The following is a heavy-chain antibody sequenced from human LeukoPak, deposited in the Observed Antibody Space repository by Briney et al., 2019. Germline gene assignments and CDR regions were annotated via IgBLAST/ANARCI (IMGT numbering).Heavy chain of an antibody. D-gene: IGHD3-22*01. CDR2: ISYDGSNK. CDR1: GFTFKTYS. CDR3: AKEGYYYDSSGYNYYYGMDV. V-gene: IGHV3-30*18. Sequence: PGGSLRLSCAASGFTFKTYSMIWVRQAPGKGLEWVAAISYDGSNKYYADSVKGRFTISRDNSKNTLYLQMNSLRAEDTAVYYCAKEGYYYDSSGYNYYYGMDVWGQGTTVTVSS. J-gene: IGHJ6*02.